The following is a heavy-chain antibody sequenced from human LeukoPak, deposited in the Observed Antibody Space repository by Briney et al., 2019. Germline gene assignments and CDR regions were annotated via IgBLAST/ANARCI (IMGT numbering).Heavy chain of an antibody. V-gene: IGHV3-7*03. CDR2: IKQDGSEK. CDR1: EITFSSYW. Sequence: PGGSLRLSCTSSEITFSSYWMSWVRQAPGKGLEWVANIKQDGSEKYYVDSLKGRFTISRDNAKNSLYLQMNSLGAEDTALYYCARVGSSSWYRYFDYWGQGTLVTVSS. CDR3: ARVGSSSWYRYFDY. D-gene: IGHD6-13*01. J-gene: IGHJ4*02.